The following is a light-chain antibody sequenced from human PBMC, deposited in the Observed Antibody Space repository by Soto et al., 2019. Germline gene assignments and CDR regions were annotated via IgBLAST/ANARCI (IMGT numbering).Light chain of an antibody. CDR3: GSYTSSSTLV. V-gene: IGLV2-14*01. J-gene: IGLJ2*01. CDR2: DVS. CDR1: SSDVGSYNS. Sequence: QSALTQPASVSGSPGQSITISCTGTSSDVGSYNSVSWYQQHPGKAPKVMIYDVSNRPSGVSNRFSGSKSGNTASLTISGIQAEDEAGYYCGSYTSSSTLVFGGGTKVTVL.